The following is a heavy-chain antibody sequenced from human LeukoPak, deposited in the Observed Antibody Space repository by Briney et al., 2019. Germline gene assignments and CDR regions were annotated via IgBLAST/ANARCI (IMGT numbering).Heavy chain of an antibody. Sequence: SETLSLTCTVSGYSISSGYYWGWIRQPPGKGLEWIGSIYHSGSTYYNPSLKSRVTISVDTSKNQFSLKLSSVTAADTAVYYCARRRTMVRGVRGFDPWGQGTLVTVSS. J-gene: IGHJ5*02. D-gene: IGHD3-10*01. CDR1: GYSISSGYY. CDR3: ARRRTMVRGVRGFDP. CDR2: IYHSGST. V-gene: IGHV4-38-2*02.